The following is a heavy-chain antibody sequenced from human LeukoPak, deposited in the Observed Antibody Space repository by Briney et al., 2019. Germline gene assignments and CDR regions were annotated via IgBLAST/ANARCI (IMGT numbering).Heavy chain of an antibody. J-gene: IGHJ6*02. CDR3: ARVVVPAAIAPGMDV. CDR1: GGTFSSYA. V-gene: IGHV1-69*13. CDR2: IVPIFGTA. Sequence: SVKVSCKASGGTFSSYAISWVRQAPGQGLEWMGGIVPIFGTANYAQKFQGRVTITADESTSTAYMELSSLRSEDTAVYYCARVVVPAAIAPGMDVWGQGTTVTVSS. D-gene: IGHD2-2*01.